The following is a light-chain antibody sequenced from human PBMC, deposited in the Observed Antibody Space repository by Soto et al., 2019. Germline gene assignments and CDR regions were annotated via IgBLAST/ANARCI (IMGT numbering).Light chain of an antibody. J-gene: IGKJ1*01. V-gene: IGKV3-15*01. CDR1: QSVSSN. CDR3: QQYKNCRLWM. Sequence: EIVMTQSPATLSVSLGERATLSCRASQSVSSNLAWYQQKPGQAPRLLIYAASTRPTGIPARFRGSGSGTEFNLTISSIQSEHFAVASCQQYKNCRLWMFGQGTKVEIK. CDR2: AAS.